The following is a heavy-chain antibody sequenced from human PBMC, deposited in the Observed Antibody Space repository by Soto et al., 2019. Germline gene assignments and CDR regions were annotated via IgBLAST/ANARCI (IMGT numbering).Heavy chain of an antibody. CDR3: ARALGSSGFHGWLDP. CDR2: VFHSGGT. CDR1: GDSISSPNW. J-gene: IGHJ5*02. D-gene: IGHD3-22*01. Sequence: QVQLQESGPGLVKPSGTLSLTCAVSGDSISSPNWWGWVRQPPGKGLEWIGEVFHSGGTNYNPSRKSRITISVDKSKNQFSLILTSVTAADTAIYYCARALGSSGFHGWLDPWGQGTLVTVSS. V-gene: IGHV4-4*02.